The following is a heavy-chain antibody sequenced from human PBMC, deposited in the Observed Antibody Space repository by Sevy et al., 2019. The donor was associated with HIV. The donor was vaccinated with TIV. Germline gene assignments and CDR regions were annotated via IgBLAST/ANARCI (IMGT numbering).Heavy chain of an antibody. CDR2: ISSGGTTM. V-gene: IGHV3-11*01. CDR3: ARVRYNYGSYYFDY. D-gene: IGHD1-1*01. Sequence: GGSLRLSCAASRFTFSDYYMSWIRQAPGKGLEWVSYISSGGTTMYYADSLKGRFTLSRDNAKNSLYLQMNSLRAEDTAVYYCARVRYNYGSYYFDYWGQGTLVTVSS. J-gene: IGHJ4*02. CDR1: RFTFSDYY.